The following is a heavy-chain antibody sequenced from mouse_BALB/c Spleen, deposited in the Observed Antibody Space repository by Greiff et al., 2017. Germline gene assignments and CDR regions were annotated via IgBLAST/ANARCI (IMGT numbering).Heavy chain of an antibody. V-gene: IGHV2-6-7*01. CDR2: IWGDGST. CDR3: ARALFTTVVRYAMDY. D-gene: IGHD1-1*01. Sequence: QVQLQQSGPGLVAPSQSLSITCTVSGFSLTGYGVNWVRQPPGKGLEWLGMIWGDGSTDYNSALKSRLSISKDNSKSQVFLKMNSLQTDDTARYYCARALFTTVVRYAMDYWGQGTSVTVSS. CDR1: GFSLTGYG. J-gene: IGHJ4*01.